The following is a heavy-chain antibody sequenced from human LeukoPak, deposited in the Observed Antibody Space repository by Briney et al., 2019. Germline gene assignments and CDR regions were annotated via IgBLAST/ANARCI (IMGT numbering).Heavy chain of an antibody. Sequence: SETLSLTCAVYGGSFSGYYWSWIRQPPGKGLEWIGEINHSGSTNYNPSLKSRVTISVDTSKNQFSLKLSSVTAADTAVYYCARGGGSQYCSSTSCSLDYWGQGTLVTVSS. D-gene: IGHD2-2*01. CDR1: GGSFSGYY. J-gene: IGHJ4*02. CDR2: INHSGST. CDR3: ARGGGSQYCSSTSCSLDY. V-gene: IGHV4-34*01.